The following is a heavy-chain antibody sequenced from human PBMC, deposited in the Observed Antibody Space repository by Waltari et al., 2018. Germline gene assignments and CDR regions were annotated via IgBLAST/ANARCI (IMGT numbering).Heavy chain of an antibody. J-gene: IGHJ4*02. Sequence: EVQVVESGGGVVQPGGALRLSGAAPGFTFSSPGMTWVRQAPGKGLEWVANIKTDGSETYYVDSVKGRFTISRDNTKNSLYLQMSSLRAEDTAVYYCAIGGVETSWYWRYWGQGTLVTVSS. CDR1: GFTFSSPG. CDR2: IKTDGSET. D-gene: IGHD6-13*01. V-gene: IGHV3-7*01. CDR3: AIGGVETSWYWRY.